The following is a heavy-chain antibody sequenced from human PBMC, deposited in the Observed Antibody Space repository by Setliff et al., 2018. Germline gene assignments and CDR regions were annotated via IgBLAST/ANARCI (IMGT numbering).Heavy chain of an antibody. CDR1: GYTFTSYD. Sequence: ASVQVSCKASGYTFTSYDINWVRQATGQGLEWMGWMNPNSGNTGYAQKFQGRVTMTRNTSISTAYMELSSLRSEDTAVYYCARGGIVVVTAILYGMDVWGQGTTVTVSS. D-gene: IGHD2-21*02. CDR2: MNPNSGNT. CDR3: ARGGIVVVTAILYGMDV. J-gene: IGHJ6*02. V-gene: IGHV1-8*02.